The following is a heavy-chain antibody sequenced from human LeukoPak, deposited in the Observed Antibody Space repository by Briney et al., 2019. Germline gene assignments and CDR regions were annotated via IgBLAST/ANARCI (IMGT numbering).Heavy chain of an antibody. D-gene: IGHD6-13*01. CDR3: ARRRVSSGTSSLDY. V-gene: IGHV4-39*01. CDR1: GGSISSSSYY. Sequence: SETLSLTCTVSGGSISSSSYYWGWIRQPPGKGLEWIGSIYYGGSTYYNPSLKSRVTISVDTSKNQFSLKLSSVTAADTAVYYCARRRVSSGTSSLDYWGQGTLVTVSS. CDR2: IYYGGST. J-gene: IGHJ4*02.